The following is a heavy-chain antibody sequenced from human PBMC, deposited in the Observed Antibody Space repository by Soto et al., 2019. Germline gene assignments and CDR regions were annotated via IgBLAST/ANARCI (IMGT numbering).Heavy chain of an antibody. V-gene: IGHV1-8*01. CDR1: GYTFTSYD. CDR2: MNPNSGHT. D-gene: IGHD2-2*01. Sequence: QVQLVQSGAEVKKPGASVKVSCKASGYTFTSYDINWMRQATGQGLEWMGWMNPNSGHTNYAQKXQXRXXMTRNTSLSTAYMELTSLRSEDTAVYYCASGMSTTWGQGTLVTVSS. CDR3: ASGMSTT. J-gene: IGHJ5*02.